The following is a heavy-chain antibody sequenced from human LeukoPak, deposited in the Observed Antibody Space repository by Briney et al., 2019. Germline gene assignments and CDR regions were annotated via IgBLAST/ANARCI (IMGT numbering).Heavy chain of an antibody. D-gene: IGHD4-23*01. CDR2: ISSSSSYI. CDR3: AGDRTTVVTPGLLDY. Sequence: GGSLRLSCAASGFTFSTYTMNWVRQAPGKGLEWVSSISSSSSYIYYADSVKGRFTISKDNAKNSLYLQMNSLRAEDTAVYYCAGDRTTVVTPGLLDYWGQGTLVTVSS. CDR1: GFTFSTYT. J-gene: IGHJ4*02. V-gene: IGHV3-21*01.